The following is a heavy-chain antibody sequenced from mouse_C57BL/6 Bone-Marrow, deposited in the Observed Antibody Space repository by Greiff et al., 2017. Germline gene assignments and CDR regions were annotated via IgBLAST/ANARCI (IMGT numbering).Heavy chain of an antibody. D-gene: IGHD1-1*01. Sequence: EVMLVESGGDLVKPGGSLKLSCAASGFTFSSYSMSWVRQTPDKRLEWVATISSGGSYTYYPDSVKGRFTISRDNAKNTLYLQMSSLKSEDTAMYYCARTTTVVDYAMDYWGQGTSVTVSS. J-gene: IGHJ4*01. V-gene: IGHV5-6*01. CDR3: ARTTTVVDYAMDY. CDR1: GFTFSSYS. CDR2: ISSGGSYT.